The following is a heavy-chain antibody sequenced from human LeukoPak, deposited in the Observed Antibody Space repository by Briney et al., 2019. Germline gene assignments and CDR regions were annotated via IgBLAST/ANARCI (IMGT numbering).Heavy chain of an antibody. D-gene: IGHD2-2*02. CDR1: GYTFTSYG. CDR3: ARVDIVVVPAAIGVFDY. CDR2: ISAYNGNT. V-gene: IGHV1-18*01. J-gene: IGHJ4*02. Sequence: GASVKVSCKASGYTFTSYGISWVRQAPGQGLEWMEWISAYNGNTNYAQKLQGRVTMTTDTSTSTAYMELRSLRSDDTAVYYCARVDIVVVPAAIGVFDYWGQGTLVTVSS.